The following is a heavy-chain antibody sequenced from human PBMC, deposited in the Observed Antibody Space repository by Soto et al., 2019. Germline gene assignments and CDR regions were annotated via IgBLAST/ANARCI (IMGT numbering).Heavy chain of an antibody. D-gene: IGHD3-22*01. J-gene: IGHJ5*02. Sequence: SETLSLTCNVSGDSYSISTYSWSWIRQPPGKALQWIGFIYQSGVTSYNPSLASRVSISLDTSKNQFSLKLSSVTAADTAVYYCARAPYYYDSSGYYEIWFDPWGQGTLVTVSS. V-gene: IGHV4-30-2*05. CDR3: ARAPYYYDSSGYYEIWFDP. CDR1: GDSYSISTYS. CDR2: IYQSGVT.